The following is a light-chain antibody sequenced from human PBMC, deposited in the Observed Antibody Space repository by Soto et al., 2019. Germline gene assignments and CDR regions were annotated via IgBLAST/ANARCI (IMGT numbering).Light chain of an antibody. CDR2: DAS. J-gene: IGKJ4*01. CDR3: QQYDNYPLT. V-gene: IGKV1-5*01. CDR1: QSINNW. Sequence: DIQMTRSPSTLSASVGDRVTITCRASQSINNWLAWYQQKPGKAPKFLIYDASNLESGVPSRFSGSASGTEFTLTISSLQPDDFATYYCQQYDNYPLTFGGGTKVDI.